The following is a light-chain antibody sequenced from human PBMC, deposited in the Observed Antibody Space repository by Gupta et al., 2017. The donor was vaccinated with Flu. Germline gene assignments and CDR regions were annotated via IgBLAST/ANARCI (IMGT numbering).Light chain of an antibody. Sequence: QSALTESPSLSKGLTQTATLTCTGNSNNVGNEGAAWLQQHQGHPPKLVAYTTNNRPSGISERFSASRSGKTATLSITGLQPEDEADYYCAAWDSSLSAWVFGGGTKLAVL. CDR2: TTN. V-gene: IGLV10-54*04. CDR3: AAWDSSLSAWV. CDR1: SNNVGNEG. J-gene: IGLJ3*02.